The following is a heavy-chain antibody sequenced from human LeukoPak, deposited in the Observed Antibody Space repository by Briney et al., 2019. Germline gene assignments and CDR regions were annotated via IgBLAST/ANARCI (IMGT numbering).Heavy chain of an antibody. CDR2: IIPIFGTA. J-gene: IGHJ5*02. CDR3: ARRTLGRDGSVNWFDP. Sequence: SVKVSCKASGGTFSSYAISWVRQAPGQGLEWMGGIIPIFGTANYAQKFQGRVTTTADESTSTAYMELSSLRSEDTAVYYCARRTLGRDGSVNWFDPWGQGTLVTVSS. V-gene: IGHV1-69*13. CDR1: GGTFSSYA. D-gene: IGHD5-24*01.